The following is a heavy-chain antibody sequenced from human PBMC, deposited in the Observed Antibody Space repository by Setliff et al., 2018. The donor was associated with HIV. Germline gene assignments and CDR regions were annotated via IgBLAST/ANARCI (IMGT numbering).Heavy chain of an antibody. D-gene: IGHD3-22*01. CDR1: GFTFSSYA. V-gene: IGHV3-30*04. J-gene: IGHJ5*02. CDR2: VSYGGTNT. Sequence: GSLRLSCAASGFTFSSYAMHWVRQAPGKGLEWVAVVSYGGTNTYYADSVKGRFIISRDDSESTLFLQVKSLTAEDTAIYYCGKDSSDWSDGWGQGTLVTVSS. CDR3: GKDSSDWSDG.